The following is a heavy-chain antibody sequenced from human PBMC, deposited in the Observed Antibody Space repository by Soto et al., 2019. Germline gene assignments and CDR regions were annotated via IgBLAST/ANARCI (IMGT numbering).Heavy chain of an antibody. CDR2: IDWVDDK. CDR1: GFSLSTPAMC. D-gene: IGHD1-26*01. CDR3: ARVVGAALDY. V-gene: IGHV2-70*01. J-gene: IGHJ4*02. Sequence: SGPALGNPTQSLTLTCTFSGFSLSTPAMCVSWIRQPPGKALEWLALIDWVDDKYYSTSLKTRLTISKDTSKNQVVLTMTNMDPVDTATYYCARVVGAALDYWGQGTLVTVSS.